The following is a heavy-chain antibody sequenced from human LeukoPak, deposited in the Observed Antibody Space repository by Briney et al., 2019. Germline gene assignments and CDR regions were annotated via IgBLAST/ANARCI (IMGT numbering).Heavy chain of an antibody. J-gene: IGHJ4*02. V-gene: IGHV1-8*01. D-gene: IGHD3-16*02. CDR1: GYTFTSYD. Sequence: GASVKVSCKASGYTFTSYDINWVRQATGQGLEWMGWMNPNSGNTGYAQKFQGRVTMTRNTPISTAYMELSSLRSEDTAVYYCAREVDLGYDYVWGSYRYWGQGTLVTVSS. CDR3: AREVDLGYDYVWGSYRY. CDR2: MNPNSGNT.